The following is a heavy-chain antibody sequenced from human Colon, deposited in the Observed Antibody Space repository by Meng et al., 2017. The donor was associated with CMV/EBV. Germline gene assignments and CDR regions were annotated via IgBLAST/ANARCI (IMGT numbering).Heavy chain of an antibody. CDR2: VSWDGGTT. J-gene: IGHJ6*02. CDR1: GFTFNDYA. Sequence: GESLKISCAASGFTFNDYAMHWVRQAPGKGLEWVSVVSWDGGTTHYVDSVKGRFTISRDNSKNSLYLQMNSLRVEDTALYYCAKGLVTGGYVGMDVWGQGTTVTVSS. CDR3: AKGLVTGGYVGMDV. V-gene: IGHV3-43D*03. D-gene: IGHD1-26*01.